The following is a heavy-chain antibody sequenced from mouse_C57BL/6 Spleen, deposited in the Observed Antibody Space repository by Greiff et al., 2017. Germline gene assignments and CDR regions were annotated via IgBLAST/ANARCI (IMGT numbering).Heavy chain of an antibody. CDR1: GFSFNTYA. CDR2: IRSKSNNYAT. D-gene: IGHD2-1*01. Sequence: EVQGVESGGGLVQPKGSLKLSCAASGFSFNTYAMTWVRQAPGKGLEWVARIRSKSNNYATYYADSVKDRFTISRDDSESMLYLQMNNLKTEDTAMYYCVRSFYFRDYWGQGTTLTVSS. V-gene: IGHV10-1*01. J-gene: IGHJ2*01. CDR3: VRSFYFRDY.